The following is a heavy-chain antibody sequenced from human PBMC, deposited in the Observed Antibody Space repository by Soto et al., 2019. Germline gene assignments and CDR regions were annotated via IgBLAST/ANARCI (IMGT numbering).Heavy chain of an antibody. V-gene: IGHV1-18*01. J-gene: IGHJ6*02. CDR3: ASNYLYYYGSGNTNYYGMDV. CDR2: ISAYNGNT. D-gene: IGHD3-10*01. CDR1: GYTFTSYG. Sequence: GPSVKVSCKASGYTFTSYGISWVRQAPGQGLEWMGWISAYNGNTNYAQKLQGRVTMTTDTSTSTAYMELRSLRSDDTAVYYCASNYLYYYGSGNTNYYGMDVWGQGTTVTVSS.